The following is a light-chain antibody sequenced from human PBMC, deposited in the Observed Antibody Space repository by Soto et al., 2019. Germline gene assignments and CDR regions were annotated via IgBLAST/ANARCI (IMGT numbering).Light chain of an antibody. Sequence: QSVLTQPPSVSAAPGQEVTISCSGSYTNIGKNFVSWYQQFPGTAPKLLIYDNDKRPSGIPERFSASTSGTSATLGITGLQTGDEAHYYCASWDSSLSAGVLFGGATNLTVL. J-gene: IGLJ2*01. CDR3: ASWDSSLSAGVL. V-gene: IGLV1-51*01. CDR2: DND. CDR1: YTNIGKNF.